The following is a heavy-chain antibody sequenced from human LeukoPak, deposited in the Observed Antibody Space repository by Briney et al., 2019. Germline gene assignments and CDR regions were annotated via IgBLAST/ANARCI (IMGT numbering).Heavy chain of an antibody. CDR1: GGSISSYY. Sequence: SETLSLTCTVSGGSISSYYWSWIRQPPGKGLEWIGYIYYSGSTNYNPSLKSRVTISVDTSKNQFSLKLSSVTAADTAVYYCARDRYGTFDIWGQGTMVTVSS. J-gene: IGHJ3*02. CDR3: ARDRYGTFDI. CDR2: IYYSGST. V-gene: IGHV4-59*12. D-gene: IGHD1-1*01.